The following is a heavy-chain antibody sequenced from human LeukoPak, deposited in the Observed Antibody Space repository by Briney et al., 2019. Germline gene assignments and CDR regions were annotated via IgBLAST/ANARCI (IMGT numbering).Heavy chain of an antibody. J-gene: IGHJ4*02. CDR3: AKDMGYNTGWTRFDY. CDR1: GFTFSSYG. D-gene: IGHD6-19*01. V-gene: IGHV3-30*02. Sequence: GGSLRLSCAASGFTFSSYGMHSVRQAPGKGLEWVAFIRYDGSNQYYADSVKGRFTISRDSSKNTLYLQMNSLRGDDTAVYYCAKDMGYNTGWTRFDYWGQGTLVTVSS. CDR2: IRYDGSNQ.